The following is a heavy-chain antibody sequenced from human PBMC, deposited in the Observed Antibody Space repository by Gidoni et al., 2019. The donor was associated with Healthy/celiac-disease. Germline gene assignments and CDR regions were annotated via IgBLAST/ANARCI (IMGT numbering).Heavy chain of an antibody. CDR1: GFTFSSYW. J-gene: IGHJ6*03. Sequence: EVQLVESGGGLVQPGGSLRLSCAASGFTFSSYWMSWVRQAPGKGLAWVANIKQDGSEKYYVDSVKGRFTISRDNAKNSLYLQMNSLRAEDTAVYYCARGGGGEYSSSSRPLTYYYMDVWGKGTTVTVSS. CDR2: IKQDGSEK. V-gene: IGHV3-7*04. CDR3: ARGGGGEYSSSSRPLTYYYMDV. D-gene: IGHD6-6*01.